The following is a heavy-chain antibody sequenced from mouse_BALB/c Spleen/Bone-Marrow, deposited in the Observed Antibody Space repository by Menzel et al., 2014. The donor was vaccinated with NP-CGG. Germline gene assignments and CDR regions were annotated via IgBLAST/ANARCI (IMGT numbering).Heavy chain of an antibody. J-gene: IGHJ3*01. CDR1: GFNIKDTH. Sequence: EVQLQQSGAELVKPGASVKLSCTASGFNIKDTHMHWVKQGPEQGLEWIGRIDPANGNTEYDPNFQGKATITADTSSNTAYLQLSSLTSEDTAVYYCSRDYGGTAWFACWGHGTLVTVSA. CDR3: SRDYGGTAWFAC. CDR2: IDPANGNT. D-gene: IGHD1-1*01. V-gene: IGHV14-3*02.